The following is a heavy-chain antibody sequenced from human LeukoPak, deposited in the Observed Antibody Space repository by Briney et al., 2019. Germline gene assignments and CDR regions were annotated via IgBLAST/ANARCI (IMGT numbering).Heavy chain of an antibody. CDR1: GGSISSGSYY. D-gene: IGHD2-15*01. J-gene: IGHJ3*02. CDR2: IYYSGST. Sequence: SETLSLTCTVSGGSISSGSYYWSWIRQPPGKGLEWIGYIYYSGSTNYNPSLKSRVTISVDTSKNQFSLKLSSVTAADTAVYYCARGLTHNLGYCSGGSCYSDAFDIWGQGTMVTVSS. V-gene: IGHV4-61*01. CDR3: ARGLTHNLGYCSGGSCYSDAFDI.